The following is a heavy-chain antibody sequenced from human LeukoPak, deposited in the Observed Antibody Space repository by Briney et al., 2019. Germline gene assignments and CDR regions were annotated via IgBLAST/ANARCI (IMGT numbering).Heavy chain of an antibody. CDR2: ISSSSSYI. J-gene: IGHJ4*02. CDR1: GFTFSSYS. V-gene: IGHV3-21*01. D-gene: IGHD1-1*01. CDR3: ARCTTGKTFGSLREIKKSREIDY. Sequence: GGSLRLSCAASGFTFSSYSMNWVRQAPRKGLEWVSSISSSSSYIHYADSVRGRFTISRDNAKNSLFLQMNSLRGEDTAVYYCARCTTGKTFGSLREIKKSREIDYWGQGTLVTVSS.